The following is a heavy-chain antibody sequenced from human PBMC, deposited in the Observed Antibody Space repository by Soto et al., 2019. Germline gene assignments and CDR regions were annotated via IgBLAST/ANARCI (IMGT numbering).Heavy chain of an antibody. Sequence: QVQLQESGPGLVKPSQTLSLTCTVSGGSISSGGYYWSWIRQHPGKGLEWIGYIYYSGSTYYNPSIKSRVTISVDPSQHHFSVKLSSVTAAATAVYYCAGGWRGRGDAWGQGTTVTVSS. D-gene: IGHD3-16*01. V-gene: IGHV4-31*03. J-gene: IGHJ6*02. CDR3: AGGWRGRGDA. CDR1: GGSISSGGYY. CDR2: IYYSGST.